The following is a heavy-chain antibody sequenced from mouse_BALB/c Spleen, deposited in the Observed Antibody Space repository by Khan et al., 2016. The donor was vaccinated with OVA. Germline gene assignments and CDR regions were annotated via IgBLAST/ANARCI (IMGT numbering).Heavy chain of an antibody. CDR1: GYIFTSYW. V-gene: IGHV1-7*01. CDR3: VNHCSSSAWFTY. D-gene: IGHD1-1*01. Sequence: VQLQQSGAELAKPGASVKMSCKASGYIFTSYWMHWVKQRPGQGLEWIGYINPATDYTEYNQKFKNKATLTADKSSSTVYMQLSSLTSEDSAVYYCVNHCSSSAWFTYWGQGTPVTVSA. J-gene: IGHJ3*01. CDR2: INPATDYT.